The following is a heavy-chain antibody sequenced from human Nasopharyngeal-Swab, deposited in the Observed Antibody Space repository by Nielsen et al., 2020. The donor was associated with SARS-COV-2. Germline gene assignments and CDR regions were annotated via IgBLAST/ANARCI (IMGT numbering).Heavy chain of an antibody. CDR1: GYSFTSYW. J-gene: IGHJ4*02. V-gene: IGHV5-10-1*01. D-gene: IGHD6-13*01. Sequence: KVSCKGSGYSFTSYWISWVRQMPGKGLEWMGRIDPSDSYTNYSPSFQGHVTISADKSITTAYLQWSGLKASDTAMYYCARHEGYSSSWYTQSFFDYWSQGTPVTVSS. CDR2: IDPSDSYT. CDR3: ARHEGYSSSWYTQSFFDY.